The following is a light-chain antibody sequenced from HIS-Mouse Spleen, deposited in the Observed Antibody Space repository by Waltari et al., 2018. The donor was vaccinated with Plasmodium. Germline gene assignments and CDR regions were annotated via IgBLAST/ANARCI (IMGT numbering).Light chain of an antibody. J-gene: IGLJ2*01. CDR1: KLGDTF. CDR3: QAWDSSTVV. V-gene: IGLV3-1*01. Sequence: YELTQPPSVSVSPGQTASLTCSGSKLGDTFACWYQQKPGKSPVLVIYQDSKRPSGIPERFSGSNSGNTATLTISGTQAMDEADYYCQAWDSSTVVFGGGTKLTVL. CDR2: QDS.